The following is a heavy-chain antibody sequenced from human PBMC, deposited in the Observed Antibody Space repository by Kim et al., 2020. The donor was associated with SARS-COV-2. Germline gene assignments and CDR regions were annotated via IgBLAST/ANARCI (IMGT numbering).Heavy chain of an antibody. D-gene: IGHD6-19*01. Sequence: GGSLRLSCAASGFTLSSYWMHWVRQAPGKGLVWVSRINSDGSSTSYADSVKGRFTISRDNAKNTLYLQMNSLRAEDTAVYYCARRAYSSCWWYFDYWGQGTLVTVSS. CDR3: ARRAYSSCWWYFDY. J-gene: IGHJ4*02. V-gene: IGHV3-74*01. CDR2: INSDGSST. CDR1: GFTLSSYW.